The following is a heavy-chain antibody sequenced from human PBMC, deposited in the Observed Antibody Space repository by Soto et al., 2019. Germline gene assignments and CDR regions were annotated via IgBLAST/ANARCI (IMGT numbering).Heavy chain of an antibody. CDR3: TIVRVADSALDH. CDR1: GFIFSSNE. D-gene: IGHD3-10*02. V-gene: IGHV3-30*15. Sequence: PXGSLRLSCVGAGFIFSSNEMHWVRQTPGKGLEWVAFMSYDGSDTFYADSVKGRFTISRDNSKNTLFLHMSNLRAEDTAMYYCTIVRVADSALDHWGQGTLVTVSS. J-gene: IGHJ4*02. CDR2: MSYDGSDT.